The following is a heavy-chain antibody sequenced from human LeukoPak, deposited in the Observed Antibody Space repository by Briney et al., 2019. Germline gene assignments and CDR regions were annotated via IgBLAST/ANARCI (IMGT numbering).Heavy chain of an antibody. CDR1: GFNVSTSY. CDR3: ARGGSYCSSTKCYLHGYFVQ. J-gene: IGHJ4*02. Sequence: AGSLRLSCAASGFNVSTSYMTWVRQAPGKGLEWVSVIYSGGSTYYADSVRGRFTISGDNSNNTVYLQMNNVRVEDTAVYYCARGGSYCSSTKCYLHGYFVQRGQGTLVTVSS. D-gene: IGHD2-2*01. CDR2: IYSGGST. V-gene: IGHV3-66*01.